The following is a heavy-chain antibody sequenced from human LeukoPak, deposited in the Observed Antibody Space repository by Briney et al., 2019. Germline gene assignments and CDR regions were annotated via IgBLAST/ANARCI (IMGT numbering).Heavy chain of an antibody. CDR3: ARLSGIAAAYEYFQH. CDR1: GFTFSSYG. J-gene: IGHJ1*01. D-gene: IGHD6-13*01. V-gene: IGHV3-30*03. Sequence: PGGSLRLSCAASGFTFSSYGMHWVRQAPGKGLEWVAVISYDGSNKYYADSVKGRFTISRDNSKNTLYLQMNSLRAEDTAVYYCARLSGIAAAYEYFQHWGQGTLVTVSS. CDR2: ISYDGSNK.